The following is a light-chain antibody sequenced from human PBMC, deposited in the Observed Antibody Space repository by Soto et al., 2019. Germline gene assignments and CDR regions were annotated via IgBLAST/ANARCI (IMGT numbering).Light chain of an antibody. V-gene: IGKV3-15*01. Sequence: EIVMTQSPATLSVSPGERATLSCRASQSVSRNLAWYQQKPGQAPRLLIYGASTRATGIPARFSGSGSGTEFTLSISSLQSECFAVYSCQQYNNWSPPFGPITKVDI. J-gene: IGKJ3*01. CDR2: GAS. CDR3: QQYNNWSPP. CDR1: QSVSRN.